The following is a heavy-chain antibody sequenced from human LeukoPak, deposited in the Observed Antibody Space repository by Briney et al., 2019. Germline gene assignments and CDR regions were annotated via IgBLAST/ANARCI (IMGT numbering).Heavy chain of an antibody. Sequence: PGGSQTLFCAPSGYRFGLYWMHWARHARGTGLVWVASKKQGGREKLYGLCVGERHTLSREHARHSLYPNMKTVRSEHTCLSFCARTGEDYSDNAGYGGFGPWGQGTLVTVSS. CDR3: ARTGEDYSDNAGYGGFGP. D-gene: IGHD5-12*01. CDR1: GYRFGLYW. V-gene: IGHV3-7*01. J-gene: IGHJ5*02. CDR2: KKQGGREK.